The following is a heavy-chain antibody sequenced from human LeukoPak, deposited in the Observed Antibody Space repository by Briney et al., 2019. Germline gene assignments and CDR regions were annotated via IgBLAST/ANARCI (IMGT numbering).Heavy chain of an antibody. CDR2: ISYDGSNK. D-gene: IGHD3-10*01. J-gene: IGHJ4*02. CDR3: AKASGSGSYYRFGPNFDY. V-gene: IGHV3-30*18. Sequence: GRSLRLSCAASGFTFSSYGMHWVRQAPGEGLEWVAVISYDGSNKYYADSVKGRFTISRDNSKNTLYLQMNSLRAEDTAVYYCAKASGSGSYYRFGPNFDYWGQGTLVTVSS. CDR1: GFTFSSYG.